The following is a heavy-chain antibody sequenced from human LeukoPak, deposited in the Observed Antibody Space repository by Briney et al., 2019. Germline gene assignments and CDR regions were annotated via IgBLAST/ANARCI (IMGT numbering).Heavy chain of an antibody. J-gene: IGHJ3*02. D-gene: IGHD3-22*01. Sequence: GGSLRLSCAASGFTFSSYGMHWVRQAPGKGLEWVAFISYDGSNKYYADSVKGRFTISRDNSKNTLYLQMNSLRAEDTAVYYCAKDPYDSSGYYFPGAFDIWGQGTMVTVSS. CDR1: GFTFSSYG. V-gene: IGHV3-30*18. CDR2: ISYDGSNK. CDR3: AKDPYDSSGYYFPGAFDI.